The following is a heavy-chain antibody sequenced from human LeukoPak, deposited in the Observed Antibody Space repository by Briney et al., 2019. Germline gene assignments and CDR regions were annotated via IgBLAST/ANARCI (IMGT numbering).Heavy chain of an antibody. D-gene: IGHD6-19*01. CDR2: IYYSGST. Sequence: SETLSLTCTVSGGSISSYYWSWIRQPPGKGLEWIGYIYYSGSTNYNPSLKGRVTISVDTSKNQFSLKLSSVTAADTAVYYCARVRTYSSGWYTNYYYMDVWGKGTTVTISS. V-gene: IGHV4-59*01. CDR3: ARVRTYSSGWYTNYYYMDV. J-gene: IGHJ6*03. CDR1: GGSISSYY.